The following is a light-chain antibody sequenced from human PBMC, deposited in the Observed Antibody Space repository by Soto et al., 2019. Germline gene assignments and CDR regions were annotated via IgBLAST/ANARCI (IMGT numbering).Light chain of an antibody. J-gene: IGLJ3*02. Sequence: QTVVTQPPSVSGAPGQRVTISCTGSSSNIGAGYHVHWYQQLPGTAPKLLIYVNINRPSGVPDRFSGSKSGTSASLAITGLQAEDEADYYCQSYDSSLSGWVFGGGTKLTVL. V-gene: IGLV1-40*01. CDR1: SSNIGAGYH. CDR2: VNI. CDR3: QSYDSSLSGWV.